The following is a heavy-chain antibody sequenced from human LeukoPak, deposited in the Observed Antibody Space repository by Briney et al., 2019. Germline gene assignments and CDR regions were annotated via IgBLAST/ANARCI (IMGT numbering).Heavy chain of an antibody. D-gene: IGHD6-13*01. CDR1: GFTFSRYN. Sequence: PGGSLRLSCAASGFTFSRYNMNWVRQAPGKGLQWVSSISGSGTHTYYADSVQGRFTISRDDAKSSLYLHMNSLSAEDTAVYYCAKGPWGAAAGHVGDYWGQGTLVTVSS. J-gene: IGHJ4*02. CDR3: AKGPWGAAAGHVGDY. V-gene: IGHV3-21*01. CDR2: ISGSGTHT.